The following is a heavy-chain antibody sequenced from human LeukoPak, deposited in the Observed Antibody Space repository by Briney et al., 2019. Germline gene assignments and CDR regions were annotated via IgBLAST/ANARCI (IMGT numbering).Heavy chain of an antibody. CDR1: GGSISSHY. V-gene: IGHV4-59*11. Sequence: SETLSLTCTVSGGSISSHYWCWIRQPPGNRLEWIGYIYYSGITTYNTYLPCRATIPVDTSKNQSSLNLRSVAAAATAVHYCTGDILSCSYYMDIWGKGTTVTVSS. CDR3: TGDILSCSYYMDI. CDR2: IYYSGIT. D-gene: IGHD3-9*01. J-gene: IGHJ6*03.